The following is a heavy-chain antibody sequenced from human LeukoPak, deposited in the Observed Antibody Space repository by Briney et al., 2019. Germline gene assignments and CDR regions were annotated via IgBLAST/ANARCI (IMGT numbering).Heavy chain of an antibody. J-gene: IGHJ6*03. CDR3: TRAASSGPLFPYHMDV. V-gene: IGHV4-39*07. Sequence: PSETLSLTCSVSGGSIRSSDDYWGFVRQTPGKGLEWMGSIYYTGSSHYNPSLKSRATISVDTSKNQFSLKLTSVTAADTAVYYCTRAASSGPLFPYHMDVWGKGTTVTVSS. CDR2: IYYTGSS. D-gene: IGHD3-22*01. CDR1: GGSIRSSDDY.